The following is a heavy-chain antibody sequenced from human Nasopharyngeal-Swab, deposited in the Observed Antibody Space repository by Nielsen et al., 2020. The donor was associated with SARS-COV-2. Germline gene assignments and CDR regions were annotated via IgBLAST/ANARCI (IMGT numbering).Heavy chain of an antibody. CDR1: GFTFSSYG. CDR2: IWYDGSNK. J-gene: IGHJ4*02. Sequence: GESLKISCAASGFTFSSYGMHWVRQAPGKGLEWVAVIWYDGSNKYYADSVKGRFTISRDNSKNTLYLQMNCLRAEDTAVYYCARDSSGYYRAPFDYWGQGTLVTVSS. V-gene: IGHV3-33*01. D-gene: IGHD3-22*01. CDR3: ARDSSGYYRAPFDY.